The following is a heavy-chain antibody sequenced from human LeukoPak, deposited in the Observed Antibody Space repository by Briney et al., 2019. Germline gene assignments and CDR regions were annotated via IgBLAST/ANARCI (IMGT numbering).Heavy chain of an antibody. V-gene: IGHV4-59*01. CDR3: ARGPPDSQWLVWYYFDY. CDR2: ISSGGNT. CDR1: GGSITNYY. D-gene: IGHD6-19*01. J-gene: IGHJ4*02. Sequence: SETLSLTCTVSGGSITNYYWSWIRQSPGKGLEWMGYISSGGNTNYNAALKGRVTISVDTYKNHFSLILSSVTAADTAVYYCARGPPDSQWLVWYYFDYWGQGTLVTVSS.